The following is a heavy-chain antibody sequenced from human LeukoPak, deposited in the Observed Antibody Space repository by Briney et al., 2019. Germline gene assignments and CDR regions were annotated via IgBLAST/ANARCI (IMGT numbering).Heavy chain of an antibody. CDR1: GFTVSGNY. V-gene: IGHV3-53*01. Sequence: GGSLRLSCAASGFTVSGNYMSWVRQAPGKGLEWVSVIYSGGSTYYADSVKGRFTISRDNSKNTLYLQMNSLRAEDTAVYYCAKGGYDYAEYVDYWGQGILVTVSS. CDR3: AKGGYDYAEYVDY. CDR2: IYSGGST. D-gene: IGHD3-16*01. J-gene: IGHJ4*02.